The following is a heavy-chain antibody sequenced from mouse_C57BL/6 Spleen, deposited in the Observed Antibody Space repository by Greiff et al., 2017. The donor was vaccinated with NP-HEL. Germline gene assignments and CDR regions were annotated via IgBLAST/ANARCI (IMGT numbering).Heavy chain of an antibody. V-gene: IGHV1-59*01. CDR3: ARSPRTWFAY. J-gene: IGHJ3*01. Sequence: QVQLQQPGAELVRPGTSVKLSCKASGYTFTSYWIHWINQRPGQGLEWIGVIDPSDTYTNYNQKFKGKATLTVDTSSSTAYMQLSSLTSEDSAVYYCARSPRTWFAYWGQGTLVTVSA. CDR2: IDPSDTYT. CDR1: GYTFTSYW.